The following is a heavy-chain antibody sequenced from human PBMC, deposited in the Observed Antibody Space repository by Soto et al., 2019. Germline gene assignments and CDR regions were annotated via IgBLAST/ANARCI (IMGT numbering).Heavy chain of an antibody. V-gene: IGHV4-34*01. CDR1: GGSFSGYY. CDR2: INHSGST. D-gene: IGHD6-19*01. CDR3: ARAGTGYSSGWYPKRFDP. Sequence: QVQLQQWGAGLLKPSETLSLTCAVYGGSFSGYYWSWIRQPPGKGLEWIGEINHSGSTNYNPSLKSRVTISVDTSKTQFSLKLSSVTAADTAVYYCARAGTGYSSGWYPKRFDPWGQGTLVTVSS. J-gene: IGHJ5*02.